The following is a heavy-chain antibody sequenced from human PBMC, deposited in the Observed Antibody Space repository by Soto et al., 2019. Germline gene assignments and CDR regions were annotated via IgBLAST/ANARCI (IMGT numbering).Heavy chain of an antibody. Sequence: SRTYGGRRISKTPGKGLEWIGYIYYSGSTYYNPSLKSRVTMSVDTSRNQLLLQLNSVTAADTAVYYCARESAGSHKNNWFDPWGQGTLVTVSS. D-gene: IGHD3-10*01. CDR3: ARESAGSHKNNWFDP. CDR1: SRTYG. CDR2: IYYSGST. J-gene: IGHJ5*02. V-gene: IGHV4-61*01.